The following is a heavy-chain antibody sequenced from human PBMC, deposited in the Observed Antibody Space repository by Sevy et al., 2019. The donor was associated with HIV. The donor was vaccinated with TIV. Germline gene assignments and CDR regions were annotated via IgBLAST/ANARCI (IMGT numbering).Heavy chain of an antibody. CDR2: IRSEAYGGTT. J-gene: IGHJ3*02. CDR1: GFTFGDYA. V-gene: IGHV3-49*03. D-gene: IGHD3-10*01. Sequence: GGSLRLSCAGSGFTFGDYAMNWYRQAPGKGLEWVGFIRSEAYGGTTKNAASLKGRFTISRDDSKNTAYLEMSSLKIEDTAVYYCTRDRAFMDYYSGSGGFGAFDIWGQGTMVTVSS. CDR3: TRDRAFMDYYSGSGGFGAFDI.